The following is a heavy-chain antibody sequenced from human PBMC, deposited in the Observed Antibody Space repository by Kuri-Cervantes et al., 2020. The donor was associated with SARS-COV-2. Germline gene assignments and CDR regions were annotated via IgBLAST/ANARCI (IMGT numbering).Heavy chain of an antibody. V-gene: IGHV4-39*01. CDR3: AGLDEYSSGWHNDY. CDR2: IYYSGST. D-gene: IGHD6-19*01. CDR1: GGSISSSSYY. J-gene: IGHJ4*02. Sequence: SETLSLTCTVSGGSISSSSYYWGWIRQPPGKGLEWIGSIYYSGSTYYNPSLKSRVTISVDTSKNQFSLKLSSVTAADTAVYYCAGLDEYSSGWHNDYWGREPWSPSPQ.